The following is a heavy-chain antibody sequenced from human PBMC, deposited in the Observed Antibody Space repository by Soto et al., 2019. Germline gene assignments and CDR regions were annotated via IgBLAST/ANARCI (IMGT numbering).Heavy chain of an antibody. D-gene: IGHD1-26*01. CDR3: ARYSGRYSYNWFDP. Sequence: SETLSLTCTVSGGSISSYYWSWIRQPPGKGLEWIGYIYYSGTTNYNPSLKSRVTISVDTSKNQFSLKLSSVTAADTAVYYCARYSGRYSYNWFDPWGQGTLVTVSS. CDR2: IYYSGTT. V-gene: IGHV4-59*01. CDR1: GGSISSYY. J-gene: IGHJ5*02.